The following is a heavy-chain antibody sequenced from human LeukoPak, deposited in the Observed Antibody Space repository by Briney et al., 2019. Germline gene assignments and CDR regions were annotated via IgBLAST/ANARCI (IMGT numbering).Heavy chain of an antibody. Sequence: SETLSFTCTVSGGSISSYYWSWIRQPPGKGLEWIGNIYYSGSTNYNPSLKSRVTISVATSKNQFSLKLSSVTAADTAVYYCASIPITMVRGEWYFDYWGQGTLVTVSS. CDR2: IYYSGST. J-gene: IGHJ4*02. CDR1: GGSISSYY. V-gene: IGHV4-59*08. CDR3: ASIPITMVRGEWYFDY. D-gene: IGHD3-10*01.